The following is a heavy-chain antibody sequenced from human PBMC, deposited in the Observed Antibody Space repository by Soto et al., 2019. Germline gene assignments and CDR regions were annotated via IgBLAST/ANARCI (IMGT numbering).Heavy chain of an antibody. J-gene: IGHJ6*02. CDR2: ISYDGSNK. CDR1: GFTFSSYA. D-gene: IGHD6-19*01. CDR3: ARGIAVAIYYYYGMDV. V-gene: IGHV3-30-3*01. Sequence: QVQLVESGGGVVQPGRSLRLSCAASGFTFSSYAMHWVRQAPGKGLEWVAVISYDGSNKYYADSVKGRFTISRDNSKNTVYLQMNSLRAEDTAVYYCARGIAVAIYYYYGMDVWGQGTTVTVSS.